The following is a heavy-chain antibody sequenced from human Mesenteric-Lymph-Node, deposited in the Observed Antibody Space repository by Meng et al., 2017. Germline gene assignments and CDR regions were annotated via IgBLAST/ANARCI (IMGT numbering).Heavy chain of an antibody. J-gene: IGHJ6*02. CDR1: GFTFSSYA. CDR3: ARDQLLWFGELSEYYYGMDV. D-gene: IGHD3-10*01. CDR2: ISGSGGST. Sequence: GESLKISCAASGFTFSSYAMSWVRQAPGKGLEWVSAISGSGGSTYYADSVKGRFTISRDNSKNTLYLQMNSLRAEDTAVYYCARDQLLWFGELSEYYYGMDVWGQGTTVTVSS. V-gene: IGHV3-23*01.